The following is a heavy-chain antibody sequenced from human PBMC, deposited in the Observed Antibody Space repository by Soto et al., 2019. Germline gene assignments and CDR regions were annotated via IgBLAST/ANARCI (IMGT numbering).Heavy chain of an antibody. V-gene: IGHV1-8*01. Sequence: QVQLVQSGAEVKKPGASVKVSCKASGYTFTSYEINWVRQATGQGLEWMGWMNPNSGNTGYAQKFQGRVTMTRNTSISTAYMELSSLRSEDTAVYYCAQSPQWLGPYNWFDPWGQGTLVTVSS. D-gene: IGHD6-19*01. CDR3: AQSPQWLGPYNWFDP. CDR1: GYTFTSYE. J-gene: IGHJ5*02. CDR2: MNPNSGNT.